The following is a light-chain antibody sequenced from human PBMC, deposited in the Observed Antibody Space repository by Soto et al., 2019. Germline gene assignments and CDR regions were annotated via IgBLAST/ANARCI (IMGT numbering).Light chain of an antibody. CDR3: QQSYSSPWT. J-gene: IGKJ1*01. Sequence: DIQMTQSPSSLSASVGDRVTITCRASQTITNYLNWYQQKPGKAPKLLIYAASTLLSGVQARFRGGGSGKDFTLSIDSLPPEDFATYYCQQSYSSPWTFGQGNKVEI. CDR2: AAS. V-gene: IGKV1-39*01. CDR1: QTITNY.